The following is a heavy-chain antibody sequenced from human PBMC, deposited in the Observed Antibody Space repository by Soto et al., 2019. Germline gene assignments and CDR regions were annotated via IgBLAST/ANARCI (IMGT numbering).Heavy chain of an antibody. Sequence: GGSLRLSCAASGFTFRSHRIHWVRQAPGKGLEWVSRIDTDGGGTSYADSVKGRFTISTDNAENTVCLQMNGLRVEDTAVYYCATVFDVWGQGTLVTVSS. CDR1: GFTFRSHR. V-gene: IGHV3-74*01. D-gene: IGHD4-17*01. CDR2: IDTDGGGT. J-gene: IGHJ4*02. CDR3: ATVFDV.